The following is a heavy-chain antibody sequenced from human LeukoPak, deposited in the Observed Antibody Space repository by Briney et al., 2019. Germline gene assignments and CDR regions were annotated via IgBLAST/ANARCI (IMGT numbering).Heavy chain of an antibody. Sequence: SQTLSLTCTVSGGSISSDGYYWSWIRQHPGKGLEWIGAIYYTGSTYYNPSLKSRATISVDTSKNHFSLKLTSVTAADTAVYYCVLGSPFDYWGQGTLVTVSS. J-gene: IGHJ4*02. CDR3: VLGSPFDY. D-gene: IGHD3-10*01. V-gene: IGHV4-31*03. CDR2: IYYTGST. CDR1: GGSISSDGYY.